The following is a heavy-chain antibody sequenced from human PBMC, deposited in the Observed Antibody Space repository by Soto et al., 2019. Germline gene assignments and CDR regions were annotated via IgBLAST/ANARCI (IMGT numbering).Heavy chain of an antibody. Sequence: QVQLVESGGGVVQPGRSLRLSCAASGFTFSSYGMHWVRQAPGKGLEWVAVIWYDGSNKYYADSVKGRFTISRDNSKNTLYLQMNSLRAEDTAVYYCARAGSPQVDPRIAATSFDPWGQGTLVTVSS. CDR3: ARAGSPQVDPRIAATSFDP. D-gene: IGHD6-13*01. CDR2: IWYDGSNK. J-gene: IGHJ5*02. CDR1: GFTFSSYG. V-gene: IGHV3-33*01.